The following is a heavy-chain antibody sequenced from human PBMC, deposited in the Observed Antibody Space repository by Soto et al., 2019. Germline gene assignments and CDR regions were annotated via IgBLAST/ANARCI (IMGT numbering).Heavy chain of an antibody. CDR1: GFTFSSYN. J-gene: IGHJ4*02. CDR3: ARDDCGGECYQPNFFDY. D-gene: IGHD2-21*01. CDR2: ISSSSSYI. V-gene: IGHV3-21*01. Sequence: PGGSLRLSCAASGFTFSSYNMNWVRQAPGKGLEWVSSISSSSSYIYYADSVKGRFTISRDNAKNSLYLQMNSLRAEDTAVYYCARDDCGGECYQPNFFDYWGQGALVTVSS.